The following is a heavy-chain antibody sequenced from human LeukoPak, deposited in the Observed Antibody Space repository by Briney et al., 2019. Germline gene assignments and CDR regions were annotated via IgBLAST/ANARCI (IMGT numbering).Heavy chain of an antibody. D-gene: IGHD3-9*01. CDR2: MNPNSGNT. CDR3: ARGVLRYFDWLLTYYYYYYMDV. CDR1: GYTFTSYD. V-gene: IGHV1-8*01. J-gene: IGHJ6*03. Sequence: ASVKVSCKASGYTFTSYDINWVRQATGQGLEWMGWMNPNSGNTGYAQKFQGRVTMTRNTSISTAYMELSSLRSEDTAVYYCARGVLRYFDWLLTYYYYYYMDVWGKGTTVTVSS.